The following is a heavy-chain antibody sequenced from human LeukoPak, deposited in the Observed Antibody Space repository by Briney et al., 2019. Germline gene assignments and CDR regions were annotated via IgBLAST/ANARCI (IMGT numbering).Heavy chain of an antibody. J-gene: IGHJ4*02. CDR3: ARYHTMVRGLSD. Sequence: GASVKVSCKASGYTFTGYYMHWVRQAPGQGLGWMGWINPNSGGTNYAQKFQGRGTMTRDTSTSTAYMELSRLRSDDTAVYYCARYHTMVRGLSDWGQGTLVTVSS. V-gene: IGHV1-2*02. CDR2: INPNSGGT. D-gene: IGHD3-10*01. CDR1: GYTFTGYY.